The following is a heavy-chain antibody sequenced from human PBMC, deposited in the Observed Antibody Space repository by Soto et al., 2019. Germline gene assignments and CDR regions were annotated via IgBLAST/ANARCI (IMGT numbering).Heavy chain of an antibody. J-gene: IGHJ4*02. Sequence: EVQVVESGGGLVKPGGSLRLSCAASGFGFIGTWMNWVRQAPGKRLEWVGLIKSKTSGGTTDFAAPVKDRFRISRDDSENTVYLQMNSLKTEDTAMYYCTALSTLGGVIVSSYWGQGTLVTVS. CDR1: GFGFIGTW. CDR2: IKSKTSGGTT. CDR3: TALSTLGGVIVSSY. V-gene: IGHV3-15*07. D-gene: IGHD3-16*02.